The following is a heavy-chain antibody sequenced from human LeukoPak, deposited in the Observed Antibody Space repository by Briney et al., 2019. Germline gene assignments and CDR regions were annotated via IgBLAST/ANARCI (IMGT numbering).Heavy chain of an antibody. V-gene: IGHV3-23*01. CDR2: ISGSGADT. Sequence: GGSLRLSCAASGFTFSSFAMTWVRQAPGRGLEWVSGISGSGADTYYADSVRGRFTISRDNSKNTLYLQMNSLRAEDTAVYYCAKYVSYGSGSYYFWGQGTLVTVSS. J-gene: IGHJ4*02. D-gene: IGHD3-10*01. CDR1: GFTFSSFA. CDR3: AKYVSYGSGSYYF.